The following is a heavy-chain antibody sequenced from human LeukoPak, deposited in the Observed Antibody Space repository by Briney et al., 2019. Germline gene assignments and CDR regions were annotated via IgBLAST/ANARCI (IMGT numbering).Heavy chain of an antibody. CDR2: IRYDGSNK. Sequence: PGGSLRLSCAASGFTFSSYGMHWARQAPGKGLEWVAFIRYDGSNKYYADSVKGRFTISRDNSKKTLYLQMKSLRAEDTAVYYCAKGFGSYYSSGVYMAYWGQGTLVTVSS. D-gene: IGHD1-26*01. J-gene: IGHJ4*02. CDR1: GFTFSSYG. V-gene: IGHV3-30*02. CDR3: AKGFGSYYSSGVYMAY.